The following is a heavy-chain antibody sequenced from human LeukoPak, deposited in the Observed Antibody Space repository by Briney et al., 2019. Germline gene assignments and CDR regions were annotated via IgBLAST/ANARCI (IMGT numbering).Heavy chain of an antibody. V-gene: IGHV3-23*01. CDR3: AKGIRSFGVVIYYFDY. CDR2: ISGSGGST. Sequence: AGGSLRLSCAASGFTFSSYAMSWVRQAPGKGLEWVSAISGSGGSTYYADSVKGRFTISRDNSKNTLYLQMNSLRAEDTAVYYCAKGIRSFGVVIYYFDYWGQGTLVTVSS. D-gene: IGHD3-3*02. CDR1: GFTFSSYA. J-gene: IGHJ4*02.